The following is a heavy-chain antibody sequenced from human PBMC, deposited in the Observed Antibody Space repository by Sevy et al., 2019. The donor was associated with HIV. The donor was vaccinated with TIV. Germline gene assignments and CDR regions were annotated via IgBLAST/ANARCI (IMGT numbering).Heavy chain of an antibody. Sequence: SETLSLTCTVSGDSSGSGYYYWGWIRQPAGKGLEWIGRIGARGETHYNPSLKSLVTISLDTSKNQILLRLTSVTAADTAMYYCARDIDQSVTHDYGDYFDYWGQGTLVTVSS. D-gene: IGHD4-17*01. CDR2: IGARGET. CDR1: GDSSGSGYYY. CDR3: ARDIDQSVTHDYGDYFDY. J-gene: IGHJ4*02. V-gene: IGHV4-61*02.